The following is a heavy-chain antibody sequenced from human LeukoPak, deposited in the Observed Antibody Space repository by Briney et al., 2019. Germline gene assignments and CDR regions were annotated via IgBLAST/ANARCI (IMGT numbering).Heavy chain of an antibody. CDR2: ISSGSTYI. D-gene: IGHD6-6*01. CDR1: GFTFSSYS. V-gene: IGHV3-21*01. CDR3: GRVGGRSKAAKGDAFDI. Sequence: GGSLRLSCAASGFTFSSYSMNWVRQAPGKGLEWVSSISSGSTYIYYADSVKGRFTISRDNARNPMYLQMNSLRAEDTAVYYCGRVGGRSKAAKGDAFDIWGQGTMVTVSS. J-gene: IGHJ3*02.